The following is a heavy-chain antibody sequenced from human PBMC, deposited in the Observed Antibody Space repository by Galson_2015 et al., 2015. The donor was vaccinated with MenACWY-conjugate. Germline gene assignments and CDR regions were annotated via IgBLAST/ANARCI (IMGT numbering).Heavy chain of an antibody. CDR1: GFTFSSYA. Sequence: SLRLSCAASGFTFSSYAMSWVRQAPGKGLEWVSAISGSGGRTYYADSVKGRFTISRDNSKNTLYLQMNSLRAGDTAVYYCAQGAGSRWFDPWGQGTLVIVSP. J-gene: IGHJ5*02. CDR3: AQGAGSRWFDP. D-gene: IGHD3-10*01. V-gene: IGHV3-23*01. CDR2: ISGSGGRT.